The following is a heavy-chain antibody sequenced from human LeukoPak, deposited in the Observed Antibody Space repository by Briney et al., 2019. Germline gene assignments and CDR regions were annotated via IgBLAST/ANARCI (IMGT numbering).Heavy chain of an antibody. Sequence: SQTLSLTCAISGDSVSSNSAAWNWIRQSPSRGLEWLGRTYYRSKWYNDYAVSVKSRITINPDTSKNQFSLQLNSVTPEDTAVCYCARGAGDYGGNLVGIDYWGQGTLVTVSS. CDR3: ARGAGDYGGNLVGIDY. V-gene: IGHV6-1*01. D-gene: IGHD4-23*01. CDR2: TYYRSKWYN. CDR1: GDSVSSNSAA. J-gene: IGHJ4*02.